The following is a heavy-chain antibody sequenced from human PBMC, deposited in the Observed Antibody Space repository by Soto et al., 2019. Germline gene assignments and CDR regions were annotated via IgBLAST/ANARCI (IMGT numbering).Heavy chain of an antibody. Sequence: QVQLQESGPGLVKPSQTLSLTCTVSGGSIRSGGYYWSWIRQHTGKGLEWIGYIYYSGSTDYNPAIKSRVTITVDTSTNQFSLKLSSVDAADTAVYYCARASLGYCSSTSCRSNRFDPWGQGTLVTVSS. D-gene: IGHD2-2*01. CDR3: ARASLGYCSSTSCRSNRFDP. V-gene: IGHV4-31*03. CDR2: IYYSGST. J-gene: IGHJ5*02. CDR1: GGSIRSGGYY.